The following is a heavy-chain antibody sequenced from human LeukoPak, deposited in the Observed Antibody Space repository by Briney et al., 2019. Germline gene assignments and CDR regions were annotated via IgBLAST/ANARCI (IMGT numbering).Heavy chain of an antibody. CDR2: IYYSGST. Sequence: SETLSLTCTVSGGSISSSSYYWGWIRQPPGKGLEWHGCIYYSGSTYYNPSLKSRVTISVDTSKNQFSLKLSSVTAADTAVYYCATAYYDSSGYYLVDWGQGTLVTVSS. CDR3: ATAYYDSSGYYLVD. V-gene: IGHV4-39*01. J-gene: IGHJ4*02. CDR1: GGSISSSSYY. D-gene: IGHD3-22*01.